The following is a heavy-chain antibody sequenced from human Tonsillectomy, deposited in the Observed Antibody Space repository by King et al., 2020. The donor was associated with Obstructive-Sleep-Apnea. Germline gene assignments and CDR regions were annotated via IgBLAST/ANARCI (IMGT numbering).Heavy chain of an antibody. Sequence: VQLVESGGGLVQPGRSLRLSCAASGFTFDDYAMHWVRQAPGKGLEWVSGISWNSGSIGYADSVKGRFTISRDIAKNSLYLQMNSLRAEDTALYYGAKVSRSGYYYYYFDYWGQGTLVTVSS. D-gene: IGHD3-22*01. J-gene: IGHJ4*02. CDR1: GFTFDDYA. CDR3: AKVSRSGYYYYYFDY. V-gene: IGHV3-9*01. CDR2: ISWNSGSI.